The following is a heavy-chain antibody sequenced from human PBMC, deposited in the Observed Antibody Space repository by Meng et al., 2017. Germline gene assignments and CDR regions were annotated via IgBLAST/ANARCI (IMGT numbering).Heavy chain of an antibody. V-gene: IGHV4-31*03. Sequence: VQLQESGPGLVKPSQTLSLTCPVSGGSSSSGGYYWSWIRQHPGKGLEWIGYIYYSGSTYYNPSLKSRVTISVDTSKNQFSLKLSSVTAADTAVYYCARSLTVTTVWFDPWGQGTLVTVSS. CDR2: IYYSGST. CDR3: ARSLTVTTVWFDP. J-gene: IGHJ5*02. D-gene: IGHD4-17*01. CDR1: GGSSSSGGYY.